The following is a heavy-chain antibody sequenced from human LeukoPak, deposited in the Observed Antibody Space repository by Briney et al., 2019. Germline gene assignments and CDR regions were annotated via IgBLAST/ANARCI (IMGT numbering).Heavy chain of an antibody. J-gene: IGHJ4*02. D-gene: IGHD3-16*01. V-gene: IGHV1-2*02. CDR3: ARRGDYAYDY. CDR2: INPNRGGT. Sequence: ASVKVSCKASGYTFTSYYMNWVRQAPGQGLEWMGWINPNRGGTNYAQKFQGRVTMTRGTSISTAYMELSRLRSDDTAVYYCARRGDYAYDYWGQGTLVTVSS. CDR1: GYTFTSYY.